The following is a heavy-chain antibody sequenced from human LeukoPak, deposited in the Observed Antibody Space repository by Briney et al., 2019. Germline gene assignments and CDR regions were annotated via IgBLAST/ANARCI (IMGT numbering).Heavy chain of an antibody. Sequence: GESLKISCEGSGYSFTTYWIGWVRQMPGKGLEWMGIIYPGDSDTRYRPSFQGQVTISADKSISTAYLQWSSLKASDTAVYYCALGMYTSGWRFEYCGQGTLVTVSS. CDR1: GYSFTTYW. V-gene: IGHV5-51*01. J-gene: IGHJ4*02. CDR3: ALGMYTSGWRFEY. D-gene: IGHD6-19*01. CDR2: IYPGDSDT.